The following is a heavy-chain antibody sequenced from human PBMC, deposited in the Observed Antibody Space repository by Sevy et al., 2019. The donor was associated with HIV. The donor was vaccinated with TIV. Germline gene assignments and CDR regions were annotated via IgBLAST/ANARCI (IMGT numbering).Heavy chain of an antibody. Sequence: GGSLRLSCAASGLMFSDYYMGWVRQAPGKGLEWVAGISSGNTYTNYADSVKGRFTISRDNAKKSLYLQMNTLRAEDTAVYYCARLRVIASAPYYFDYWGQGALVTVSS. CDR1: GLMFSDYY. CDR2: ISSGNTYT. J-gene: IGHJ4*02. CDR3: ARLRVIASAPYYFDY. D-gene: IGHD2-21*01. V-gene: IGHV3-11*06.